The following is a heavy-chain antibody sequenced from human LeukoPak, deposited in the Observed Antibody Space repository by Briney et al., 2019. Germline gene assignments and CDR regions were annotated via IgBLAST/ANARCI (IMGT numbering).Heavy chain of an antibody. Sequence: NPSETLSLTCTVSGGSISSSSYYWGWIRQPPGKGLEWIGSIYYSGSTNYNPSLKSRVTISVDTSKNQFSLKLSSVTAADTAVYYCARHKEYCSGGSCYPEYFQHWGQGTLVTVSS. D-gene: IGHD2-15*01. V-gene: IGHV4-39*01. CDR1: GGSISSSSYY. CDR2: IYYSGST. CDR3: ARHKEYCSGGSCYPEYFQH. J-gene: IGHJ1*01.